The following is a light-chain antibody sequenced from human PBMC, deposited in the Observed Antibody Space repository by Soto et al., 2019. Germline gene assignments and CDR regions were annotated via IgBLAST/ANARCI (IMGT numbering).Light chain of an antibody. CDR3: QHCDSSWT. V-gene: IGKV1-5*03. J-gene: IGKJ1*01. CDR1: QRISTW. CDR2: KAA. Sequence: DIQMTQSPSTLSASVGDRVTITCRASQRISTWLAWYQQKPGQAPKDLIYKAATLESWFPSRFSGSGSATEFTLTISSLQTDVSATYYCQHCDSSWTFGQGTKVEIK.